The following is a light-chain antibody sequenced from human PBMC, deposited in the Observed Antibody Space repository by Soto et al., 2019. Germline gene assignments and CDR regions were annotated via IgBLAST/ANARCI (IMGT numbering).Light chain of an antibody. V-gene: IGKV1-39*01. CDR3: HQSYSPPRT. J-gene: IGKJ1*01. Sequence: DIQMTQSPSSLSASVGDRVTITCRASQSISSYLNWYQQKLGKAPKLLIYAASNLQSGVPSRFSGSGSGTDFTLTISSLQPEDFATYYCHQSYSPPRTFGQGTKVEMK. CDR1: QSISSY. CDR2: AAS.